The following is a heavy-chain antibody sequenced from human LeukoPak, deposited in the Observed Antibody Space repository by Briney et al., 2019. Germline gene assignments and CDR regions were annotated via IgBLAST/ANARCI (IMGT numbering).Heavy chain of an antibody. CDR3: ATDLGIAVAGTENY. CDR1: GYTLTELS. V-gene: IGHV1-24*01. Sequence: ASVKVSCKVSGYTLTELSMHWVRQAPGKGLEWMGGFDPEDGETIYAQKFQGRVTMTEDTSTDTAYMELSNLRSEDTAVYYCATDLGIAVAGTENYWGQGTLVTVSS. J-gene: IGHJ4*02. D-gene: IGHD6-19*01. CDR2: FDPEDGET.